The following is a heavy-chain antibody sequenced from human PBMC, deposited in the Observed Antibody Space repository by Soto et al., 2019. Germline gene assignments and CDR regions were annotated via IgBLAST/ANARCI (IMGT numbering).Heavy chain of an antibody. CDR2: MNPNSGNT. J-gene: IGHJ5*02. D-gene: IGHD3-3*01. Sequence: ASVKVSCKASGYTFTSYDINWVRQATGQGLEWMGWMNPNSGNTGYAQKFQGRVTMTRNTSISTAYMELSSLRSEDTAVYYCARSLYYDFWSGYSPFDPWGQGTLVTVSS. V-gene: IGHV1-8*01. CDR1: GYTFTSYD. CDR3: ARSLYYDFWSGYSPFDP.